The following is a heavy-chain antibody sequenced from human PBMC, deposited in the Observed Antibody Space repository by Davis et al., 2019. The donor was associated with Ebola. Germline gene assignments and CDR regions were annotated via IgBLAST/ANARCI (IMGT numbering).Heavy chain of an antibody. CDR3: ARQIVVVVAASKTGRFDP. CDR1: GDSLTTYW. D-gene: IGHD2-15*01. V-gene: IGHV5-51*01. J-gene: IGHJ5*02. Sequence: ESLNTPCKCPGDSLTTYWLGWVRQLPGKGLEWMGIIYPGDSDTRYSPSFQGQVTISADKSISTAYLQWSSLKASDTAMYYCARQIVVVVAASKTGRFDPWGQGTLVTVSS. CDR2: IYPGDSDT.